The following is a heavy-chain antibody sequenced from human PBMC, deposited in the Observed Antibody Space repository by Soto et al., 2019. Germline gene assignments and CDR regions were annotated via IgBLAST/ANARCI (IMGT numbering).Heavy chain of an antibody. V-gene: IGHV3-9*01. J-gene: IGHJ4*02. D-gene: IGHD3-3*01. CDR1: GFIFDDFA. CDR2: ISWNSDSI. CDR3: TKVGGLYDFWSGPLHFDL. Sequence: EAQLVESGGGLVQPGRSLRLSCAGSGFIFDDFAIHWVRQAPGKGLEWVSGISWNSDSIGYADSVKGRFTISRDNAKNDLSLQMNSLRVEDTALYYCTKVGGLYDFWSGPLHFDLWGQGTLVTVSS.